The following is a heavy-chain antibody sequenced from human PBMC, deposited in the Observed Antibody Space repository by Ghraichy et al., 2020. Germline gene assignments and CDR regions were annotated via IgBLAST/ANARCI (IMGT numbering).Heavy chain of an antibody. J-gene: IGHJ4*02. CDR2: IYTSGST. V-gene: IGHV4-4*07. D-gene: IGHD3-3*01. CDR1: GGSISSYY. CDR3: AREGDFTIKD. Sequence: LSLTCTVSGGSISSYYWTWIRQPAGKGLEWIGRIYTSGSTNYNPSLKSRVAMSVDTSKNQFSLKLTSVTAADTAVYYCAREGDFTIKDWGQGTLVTVSS.